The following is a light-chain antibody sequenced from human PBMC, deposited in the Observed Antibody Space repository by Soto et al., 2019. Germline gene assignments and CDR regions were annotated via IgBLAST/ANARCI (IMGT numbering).Light chain of an antibody. V-gene: IGKV1-5*03. CDR3: QQYNSYTLT. CDR1: QGISSW. J-gene: IGKJ4*01. CDR2: KAS. Sequence: DIQMTQSPSSVSASVGDRFTITCRASQGISSWLVWYQQKGGKAPKLLIYKASSLESGVPSRFSGSGSGTEFTLTISSLQPDDFATYYCQQYNSYTLTFGGGTKVDIK.